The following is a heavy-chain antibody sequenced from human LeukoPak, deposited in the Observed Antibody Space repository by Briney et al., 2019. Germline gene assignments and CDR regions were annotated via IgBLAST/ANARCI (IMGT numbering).Heavy chain of an antibody. Sequence: SETLSLTCTVSGVSISSSNSYWGWIRQPPGKGLEWIGSIYYSGNTYYNASLKSQVSISIDTSKNQFSLKLSSVTAADTAVYYCARTTADDSWYNLYYYYYMDVWGKGTTVTISS. CDR1: GVSISSSNSY. CDR2: IYYSGNT. CDR3: ARTTADDSWYNLYYYYYMDV. V-gene: IGHV4-39*07. J-gene: IGHJ6*03. D-gene: IGHD6-13*01.